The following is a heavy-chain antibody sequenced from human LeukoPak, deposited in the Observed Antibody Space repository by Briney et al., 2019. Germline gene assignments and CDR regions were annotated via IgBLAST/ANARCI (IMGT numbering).Heavy chain of an antibody. CDR1: GGSISSYY. CDR2: IYYSGST. D-gene: IGHD6-13*01. J-gene: IGHJ4*02. V-gene: IGHV4-59*01. Sequence: SETLSLTCTVSGGSISSYYWSWIRQPPGKGLEWIGYIYYSGSTNYNPSLKSRVTISVDTSKNQFSLKLSSVTAADTAVYYCARVGYSSSSLFDYWGQGTLVTVSS. CDR3: ARVGYSSSSLFDY.